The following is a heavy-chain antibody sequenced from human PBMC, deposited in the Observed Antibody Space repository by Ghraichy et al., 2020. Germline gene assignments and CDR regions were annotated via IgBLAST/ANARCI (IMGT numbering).Heavy chain of an antibody. CDR2: TYYRSKWYN. D-gene: IGHD1-1*01. J-gene: IGHJ4*02. CDR1: GDSVSSNSAA. CDR3: AREGALERRSPYFDY. V-gene: IGHV6-1*01. Sequence: SETLSLTCAISGDSVSSNSAAWNWIRQSPSRGLEWLGRTYYRSKWYNDYAVSVKSRITINPDTSKNQFSLQLNSVTPEDTAVYYCAREGALERRSPYFDYWGQGTLVTVSS.